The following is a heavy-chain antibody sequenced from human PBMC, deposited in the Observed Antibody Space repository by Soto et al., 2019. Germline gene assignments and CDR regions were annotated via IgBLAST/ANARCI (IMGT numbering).Heavy chain of an antibody. CDR2: ISYDGSNK. Sequence: GGSLRLSCAASGFTFSSYGMHWVRQAPGKGLEWVAVISYDGSNKYYADSVKGRFTISRDNSKNTLYLQMNSLRAEDTAVYYCAKDRQSKRWLHQASDVWGQGTLVTVSS. D-gene: IGHD5-12*01. V-gene: IGHV3-30*18. J-gene: IGHJ4*02. CDR3: AKDRQSKRWLHQASDV. CDR1: GFTFSSYG.